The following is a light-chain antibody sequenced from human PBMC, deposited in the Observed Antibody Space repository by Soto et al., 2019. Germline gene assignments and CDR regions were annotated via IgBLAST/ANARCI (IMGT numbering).Light chain of an antibody. V-gene: IGKV1-39*01. Sequence: DIQMTQSPSSLSASVGDRVTITCRASQRISSYLNWYQQKPWKAPKLLIYAASSLQSGVPSRFSGSGSGTDFTLTISSLQPEDFATYYCQHSYSTPWTFGQGTKVE. CDR3: QHSYSTPWT. CDR2: AAS. CDR1: QRISSY. J-gene: IGKJ1*01.